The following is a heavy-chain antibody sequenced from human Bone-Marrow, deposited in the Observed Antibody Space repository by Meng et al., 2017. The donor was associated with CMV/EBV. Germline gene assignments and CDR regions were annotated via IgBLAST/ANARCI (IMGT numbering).Heavy chain of an antibody. D-gene: IGHD2-21*01. V-gene: IGHV3-30*02. CDR2: IRYDGSNK. J-gene: IGHJ4*02. CDR3: AKSGVAILNY. Sequence: GESLKISCAASGLTFSSYGMHWVRQAPGKGLEWVAFIRYDGSNKYYADSVKGRFTISRDNSKNTLYLQMNSLRAEDTAVYYCAKSGVAILNYWGQGTLVTVSS. CDR1: GLTFSSYG.